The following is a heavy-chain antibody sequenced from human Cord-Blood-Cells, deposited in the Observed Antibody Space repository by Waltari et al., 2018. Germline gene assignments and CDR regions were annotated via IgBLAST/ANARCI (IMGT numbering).Heavy chain of an antibody. D-gene: IGHD7-27*01. CDR1: GYTFTGYY. V-gene: IGHV1-2*04. CDR2: TNPNSGGT. Sequence: QVQLMQSGAEVKKPGASVKVSCKASGYTFTGYYMHWVRQAPGQGLEWMGGTNPNSGGTNYAQKFQGWVTMTRDTSISTAYMELSRLRSDDTAVYYCARASLTGDDAFDIWGQGTMVTVSS. J-gene: IGHJ3*02. CDR3: ARASLTGDDAFDI.